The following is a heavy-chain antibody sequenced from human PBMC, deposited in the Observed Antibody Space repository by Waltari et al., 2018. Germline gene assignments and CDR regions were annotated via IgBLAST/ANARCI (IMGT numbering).Heavy chain of an antibody. CDR1: GDSVSSPYV. D-gene: IGHD2-15*01. J-gene: IGHJ4*02. V-gene: IGHV4-4*02. Sequence: QLQLQQSGPGLVKPSESLSLTCTVSGDSVSSPYVWNWVRQTPEKGLEWIGQIYGSGRTNFKPSLESRVTMSLDASKNQFSLKMTSATAADTALYFCARDRGRGLYLDTWGQGTLVTVSP. CDR2: IYGSGRT. CDR3: ARDRGRGLYLDT.